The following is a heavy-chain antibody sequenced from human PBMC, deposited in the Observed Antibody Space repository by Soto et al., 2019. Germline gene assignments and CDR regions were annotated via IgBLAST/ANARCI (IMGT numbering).Heavy chain of an antibody. CDR1: GGSVSSGDYY. J-gene: IGHJ4*02. CDR2: IFYTGST. Sequence: SETLSLTCTVSGGSVSSGDYYWSWIRQHPGKGLEWIGYIFYTGSTYYNPSLKSRVTISVDTSKNQFSLKLSSVTAADTAVYYCVRRRAENYIVFDYWGPGSLVTVSS. V-gene: IGHV4-31*03. CDR3: VRRRAENYIVFDY. D-gene: IGHD1-7*01.